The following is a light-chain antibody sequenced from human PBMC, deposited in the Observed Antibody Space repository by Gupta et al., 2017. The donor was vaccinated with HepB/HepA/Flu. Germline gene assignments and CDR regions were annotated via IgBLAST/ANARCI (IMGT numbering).Light chain of an antibody. Sequence: DIHMTQSPSSLSASVGDRVTITCRAGQNINNFLNWYQQKPEKAPRLLIFAASSLQSGVPSRFSGSGSGTDFTLTISSLQPEDFATYYCQQSYTFPWTFGQGTKVEIK. CDR1: QNINNF. CDR2: AAS. J-gene: IGKJ1*01. CDR3: QQSYTFPWT. V-gene: IGKV1-39*01.